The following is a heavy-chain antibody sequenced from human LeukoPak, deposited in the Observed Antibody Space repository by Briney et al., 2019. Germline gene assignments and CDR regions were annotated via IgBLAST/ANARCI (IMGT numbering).Heavy chain of an antibody. J-gene: IGHJ4*02. CDR1: GFTLSSYA. CDR3: AKTPVRRFPLSFDY. V-gene: IGHV3-23*01. D-gene: IGHD2-2*01. Sequence: PGGSLRLSCAASGFTLSSYAMSWVRQAPGKGLEGVSAISDSGNTYHSDSVKGRCTISRDSSKNTLFLQMNRLRPEDAAVYYCAKTPVRRFPLSFDYWGQGTLVTVSS. CDR2: ISDSGNT.